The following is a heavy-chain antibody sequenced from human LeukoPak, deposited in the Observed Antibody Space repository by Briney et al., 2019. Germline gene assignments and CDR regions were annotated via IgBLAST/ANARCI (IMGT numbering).Heavy chain of an antibody. CDR2: IYYSGST. J-gene: IGHJ3*01. Sequence: SETLSLTCTVSGVSISSYYWSWIRQPPGKGLEWIGYIYYSGSTNYNPSLKSLVTISLDTSKNQFSLKLSSVTAADTAVYYCARHDGSSWYYAFDVWGQGTMVTVSS. CDR3: ARHDGSSWYYAFDV. V-gene: IGHV4-59*08. D-gene: IGHD6-13*01. CDR1: GVSISSYY.